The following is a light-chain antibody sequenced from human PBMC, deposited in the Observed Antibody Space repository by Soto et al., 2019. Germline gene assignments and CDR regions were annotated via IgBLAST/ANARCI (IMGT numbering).Light chain of an antibody. Sequence: EVVLTQSPGILSLSPGERATLSCRASQSVSSNYFAWYQQKPGQAPRLLLYRSSTRATGVPERFSGSVSGTDFTLTISRLEPEDFAVYYCQQRSNWLTFGGGTKVEIK. CDR3: QQRSNWLT. CDR2: RSS. V-gene: IGKV3D-20*02. CDR1: QSVSSNY. J-gene: IGKJ4*01.